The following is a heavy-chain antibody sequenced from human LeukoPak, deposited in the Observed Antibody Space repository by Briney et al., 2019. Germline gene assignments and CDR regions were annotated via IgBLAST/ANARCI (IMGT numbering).Heavy chain of an antibody. J-gene: IGHJ4*02. CDR2: ISYSGST. Sequence: SETLSLTCTVSGGSISSYYWSWIRHPPGKGLEWIGYISYSGSTNYNPSLKSRVTISVDTSKNQFSLKVSSVTAADTAVYYCARQGSIGIDYWGQGTLVTVSS. CDR3: ARQGSIGIDY. V-gene: IGHV4-59*01. CDR1: GGSISSYY. D-gene: IGHD3-10*01.